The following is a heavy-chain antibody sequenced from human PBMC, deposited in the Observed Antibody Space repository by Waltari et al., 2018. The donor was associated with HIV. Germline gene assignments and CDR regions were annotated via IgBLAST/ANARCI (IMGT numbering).Heavy chain of an antibody. D-gene: IGHD1-26*01. CDR1: GYSFTTYW. CDR3: ARHGAGSGSYVYH. Sequence: EVQLVQSGAEVKQPGESLRISCKASGYSFTTYWIGWVRQMPGKGLEWMGIIYPSDSDTKDSPSFQGQVTFSADTSISTAYLQWSSLKTSDTAMYYCARHGAGSGSYVYHWGQGTLVTVSS. J-gene: IGHJ4*02. CDR2: IYPSDSDT. V-gene: IGHV5-51*01.